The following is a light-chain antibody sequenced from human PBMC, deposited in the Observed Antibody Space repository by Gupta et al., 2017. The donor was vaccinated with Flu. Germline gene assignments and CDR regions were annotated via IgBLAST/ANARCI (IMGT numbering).Light chain of an antibody. V-gene: IGLV3-1*01. Sequence: ELIQPTSVSVSPGQTASITCSGDELGDKYAFWYQQKAGQSPVLVIYQDTKRPSGIPDRFSGSNSGNTATLSISGTQAMDEADYYCQAWDSATALVFGGGTKLTVL. CDR1: ELGDKY. CDR2: QDT. J-gene: IGLJ2*01. CDR3: QAWDSATALV.